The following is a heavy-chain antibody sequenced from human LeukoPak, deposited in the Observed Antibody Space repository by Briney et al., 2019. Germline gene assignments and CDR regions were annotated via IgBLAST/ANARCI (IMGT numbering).Heavy chain of an antibody. CDR3: ARGDCSGGSCYSYYYYGMDV. D-gene: IGHD2-15*01. CDR2: IYYSGST. J-gene: IGHJ6*02. CDR1: GGPISSYY. Sequence: PSETLPLTCTVSGGPISSYYWSWIRQPPGKRLEWIGYIYYSGSTNYNLSLKSRVTISVDTSKNQFSLKLSSVTAADTAVYYCARGDCSGGSCYSYYYYGMDVWGQGTTVTVSS. V-gene: IGHV4-59*01.